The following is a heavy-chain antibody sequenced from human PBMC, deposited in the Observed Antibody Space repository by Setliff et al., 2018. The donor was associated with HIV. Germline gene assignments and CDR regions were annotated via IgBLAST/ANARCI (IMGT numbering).Heavy chain of an antibody. D-gene: IGHD3-10*01. CDR3: ARDRRGSGSFFPSWFDP. V-gene: IGHV4-61*09. Sequence: SETLSLTCTVSGGSLNNDNHRWAWIRQPAGRGLEWIGHVQTSGSTKYNASLTGRVSFSIDTSTNQFSLKLTSVTAADTAVYYCARDRRGSGSFFPSWFDPWGQGTLVTVSS. CDR1: GGSLNNDNHR. J-gene: IGHJ5*02. CDR2: VQTSGST.